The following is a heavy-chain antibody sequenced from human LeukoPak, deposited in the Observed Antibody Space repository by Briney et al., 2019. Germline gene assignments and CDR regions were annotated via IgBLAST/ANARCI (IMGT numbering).Heavy chain of an antibody. J-gene: IGHJ6*02. D-gene: IGHD2-15*01. Sequence: GRSLRLSSAASGFTFSSYAMHWVRQAPGKGLEWVAVISYDGSNKYYADSVKGRFTISRDNSKNTLYLQMNSLRAEDTAVYYCARDFVLGVVVVVSYGMDVWGQGTTVTVSS. V-gene: IGHV3-30*04. CDR2: ISYDGSNK. CDR1: GFTFSSYA. CDR3: ARDFVLGVVVVVSYGMDV.